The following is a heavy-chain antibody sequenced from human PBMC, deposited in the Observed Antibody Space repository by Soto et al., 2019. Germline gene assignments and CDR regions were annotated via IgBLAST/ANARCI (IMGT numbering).Heavy chain of an antibody. Sequence: EVQLVESGGGVVKPGGSLRLSCVASGFTFSMYWMHWVGQPPGKGLVWVSRVKYDGSITTNADSVKGRFTISRDNAKNTAYLQMNSLRAEDSGVCYCARGLRNYYGVDVWGQGTTVIVSS. CDR1: GFTFSMYW. J-gene: IGHJ6*02. V-gene: IGHV3-74*03. D-gene: IGHD5-12*01. CDR2: VKYDGSIT. CDR3: ARGLRNYYGVDV.